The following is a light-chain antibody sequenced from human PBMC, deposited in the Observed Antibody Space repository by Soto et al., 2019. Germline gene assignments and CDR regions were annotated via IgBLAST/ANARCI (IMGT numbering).Light chain of an antibody. Sequence: QSALPQPPSASGSPGQSVTISCTGTSSDVGGYDYVSWYQQHPGKAPKLMISEVTIRPSGVSDRFSGSKSGNTASLTVSGLQAEDEADYYCSSYTGGNPSYVFGTGTKVTV. CDR2: EVT. V-gene: IGLV2-8*01. CDR3: SSYTGGNPSYV. CDR1: SSDVGGYDY. J-gene: IGLJ1*01.